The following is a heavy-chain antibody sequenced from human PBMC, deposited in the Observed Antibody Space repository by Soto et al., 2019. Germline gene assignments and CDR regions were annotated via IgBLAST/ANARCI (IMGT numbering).Heavy chain of an antibody. Sequence: QVQLVQSGAEVKKPGASVKVSCKASGYTFTSYYMHWVRQAPGQGLEWMGIINPSGGSTSYAQKYKGRVTMTRDTSTSTFYMELSSLRSEDTAVYYCAREGRYCSGGSCLPYYYYGMDVWGQGTTVTVSS. J-gene: IGHJ6*02. D-gene: IGHD2-15*01. CDR2: INPSGGST. V-gene: IGHV1-46*01. CDR3: AREGRYCSGGSCLPYYYYGMDV. CDR1: GYTFTSYY.